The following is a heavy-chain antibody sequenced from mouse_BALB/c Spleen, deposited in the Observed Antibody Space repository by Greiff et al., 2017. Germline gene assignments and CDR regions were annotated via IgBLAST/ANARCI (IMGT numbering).Heavy chain of an antibody. J-gene: IGHJ3*01. V-gene: IGHV1-7*01. Sequence: QVQLQQSGAELAKPGASVKMSCKASGYTFTSYWMHWVKQRPGQGLEWIGYINPSTGYTEYNQKFKDKATLNADKSSSTAYMQLSSLTSEDSAVYYCARYGNYERFAYWGQGTLVTVSA. D-gene: IGHD2-1*01. CDR2: INPSTGYT. CDR1: GYTFTSYW. CDR3: ARYGNYERFAY.